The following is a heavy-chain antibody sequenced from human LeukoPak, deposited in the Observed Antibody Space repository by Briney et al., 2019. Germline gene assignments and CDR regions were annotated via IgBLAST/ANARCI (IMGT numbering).Heavy chain of an antibody. CDR2: ISYSGST. J-gene: IGHJ3*02. V-gene: IGHV4-59*01. CDR3: ARETRLHSGSYSNDAFDI. Sequence: SETLSLTCTVSGGSISSYYWSWIRQPPGKGLEWIGYISYSGSTDYNPSLKSRVTISLDTSKNQFSLRPSSVTAADPAVYYCARETRLHSGSYSNDAFDIWGQGTMVTVSS. D-gene: IGHD1-26*01. CDR1: GGSISSYY.